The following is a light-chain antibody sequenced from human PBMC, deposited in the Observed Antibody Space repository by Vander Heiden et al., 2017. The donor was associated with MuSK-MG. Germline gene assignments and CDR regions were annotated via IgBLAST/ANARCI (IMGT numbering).Light chain of an antibody. V-gene: IGKV4-1*01. Sequence: DIVMTQSPDSLAVSLGERATINCKSSQSVLYSSNNKNYLAWYQQKPGQPPKLLVYWASTRESGVPDRFSGSGSGTDFTLTISSLLAEDVAVYYWQQYYSAWTFGQGTKVEIK. CDR3: QQYYSAWT. CDR1: QSVLYSSNNKNY. CDR2: WAS. J-gene: IGKJ1*01.